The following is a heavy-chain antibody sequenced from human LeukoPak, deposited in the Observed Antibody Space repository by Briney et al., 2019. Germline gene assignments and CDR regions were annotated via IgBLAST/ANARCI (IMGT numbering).Heavy chain of an antibody. J-gene: IGHJ3*02. V-gene: IGHV3-48*01. D-gene: IGHD5-12*01. CDR2: ISSSSSTI. CDR1: GFTFSSYT. Sequence: GGSLRLSCAASGFTFSSYTMNWVRQAPGKGLEWVSKISSSSSTIYYADSVRGRFTISRDNAKNSLYLQMNSLRAEDTAVYYCARDSPQALAILHAFDIWGHGTMVTVSS. CDR3: ARDSPQALAILHAFDI.